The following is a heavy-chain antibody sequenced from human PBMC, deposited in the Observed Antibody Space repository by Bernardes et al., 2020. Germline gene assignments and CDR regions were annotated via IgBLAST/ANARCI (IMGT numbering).Heavy chain of an antibody. CDR2: ISSSHSTI. CDR1: GFTFSSYS. J-gene: IGHJ3*02. CDR3: ARESGVRAFDI. V-gene: IGHV3-48*01. Sequence: GGSLRLSCAASGFTFSSYSMNWVRQAPGKGLEWVSYISSSHSTIYYADSVKGRFTISRDNSKNTLYLQMGSLRAEDMAVYYCARESGVRAFDIWGQGTMVTVSS.